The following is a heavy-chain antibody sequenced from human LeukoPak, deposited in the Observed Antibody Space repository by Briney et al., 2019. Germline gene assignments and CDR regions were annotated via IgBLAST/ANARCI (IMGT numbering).Heavy chain of an antibody. CDR1: GFTFSNFA. CDR2: IYSGGST. D-gene: IGHD4-23*01. V-gene: IGHV3-53*01. CDR3: AREGVTPRYYYGMDV. J-gene: IGHJ6*02. Sequence: GGSLRLSCAASGFTFSNFAMSWVRQAPGKGLEWVSVIYSGGSTYYADSVKGRFTISRDNSKNTLYLQMNSLRAEDTAVYYCAREGVTPRYYYGMDVWGQGTTVTVSS.